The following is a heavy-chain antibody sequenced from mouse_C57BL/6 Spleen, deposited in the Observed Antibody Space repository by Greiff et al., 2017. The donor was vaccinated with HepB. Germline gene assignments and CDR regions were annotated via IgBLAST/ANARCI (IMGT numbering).Heavy chain of an antibody. CDR1: GYTFTDYY. D-gene: IGHD1-1*01. CDR3: ARYYYGSSYEAMDY. V-gene: IGHV1-19*01. J-gene: IGHJ4*01. Sequence: EVQLQQSGPVLVKPGASVKMSCKASGYTFTDYYMNWVKQSHGKSLEWIGVIKPYNGGTSYNQKFKGKATLTVDKSSSTAYMELNSLTSEDSAVYYRARYYYGSSYEAMDYWGQGTSVTVSS. CDR2: IKPYNGGT.